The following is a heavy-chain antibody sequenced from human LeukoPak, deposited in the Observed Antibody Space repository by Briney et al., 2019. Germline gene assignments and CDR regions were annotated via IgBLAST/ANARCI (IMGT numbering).Heavy chain of an antibody. V-gene: IGHV4-34*01. D-gene: IGHD3-10*01. J-gene: IGHJ4*02. Sequence: SWFRQAPGKGLEWIGEINHSGSTNYNPSLKSRVTISVDTSKNQFSLKLSSVTAADTAVYYCARHFFEDYYGSGSYYSNFDYWGQGTLVTVSS. CDR3: ARHFFEDYYGSGSYYSNFDY. CDR2: INHSGST.